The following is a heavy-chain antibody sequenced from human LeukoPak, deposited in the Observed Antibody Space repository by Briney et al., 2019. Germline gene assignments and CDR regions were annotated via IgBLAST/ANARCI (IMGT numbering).Heavy chain of an antibody. CDR2: ISYDGNNK. CDR3: ARERSDSSSWYVFDY. J-gene: IGHJ4*02. D-gene: IGHD6-13*01. V-gene: IGHV3-30*03. CDR1: GFTFSSYG. Sequence: GGSLRLSCAASGFTFSSYGMHWVRQAPGKGLEWVASISYDGNNKYYADSVKGRFTNSRDDSKNTLYLQMNSLRAEDTAVLYCARERSDSSSWYVFDYWGQGTLVTVSS.